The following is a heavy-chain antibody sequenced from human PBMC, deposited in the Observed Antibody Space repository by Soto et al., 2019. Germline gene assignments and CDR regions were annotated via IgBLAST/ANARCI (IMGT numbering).Heavy chain of an antibody. J-gene: IGHJ5*01. D-gene: IGHD5-12*01. CDR2: ISTYSGDT. Sequence: ASVKVSCKASGYTFFTYDISWVRQAPGQGLEWMGWISTYSGDTKYAQKFQGRVTMTTDTSTTTAYLEQRSLRSDDTAVYYCARHHEPTTSEIWFYPLGQGSLGTVSS. CDR1: GYTFFTYD. V-gene: IGHV1-18*01. CDR3: ARHHEPTTSEIWFYP.